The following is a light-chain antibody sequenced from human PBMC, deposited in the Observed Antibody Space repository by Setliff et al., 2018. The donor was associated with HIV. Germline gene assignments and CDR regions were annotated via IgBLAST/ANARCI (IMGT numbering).Light chain of an antibody. J-gene: IGLJ1*01. V-gene: IGLV2-23*02. CDR1: SSDVGSYNL. CDR2: EVS. Sequence: QSALTQPASVSGSPGQSITLSCTGTSSDVGSYNLVSWYQHHPGKAPKLMIYEVSKRPSGVSNRFSGSKSGNTVSLTISGLQAEDEADYYCCSYAGSSTYVFGTGTKVTVL. CDR3: CSYAGSSTYV.